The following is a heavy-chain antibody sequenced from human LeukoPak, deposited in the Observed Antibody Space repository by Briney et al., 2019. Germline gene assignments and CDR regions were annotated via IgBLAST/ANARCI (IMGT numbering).Heavy chain of an antibody. CDR2: IKSKTDGWTT. CDR1: GFTFSNAW. CDR3: TTAGYIVVVPAAKDYGMDV. V-gene: IGHV3-15*01. J-gene: IGHJ6*02. Sequence: GGSLILSCAASGFTFSNAWMSSVRQAPGKGLELAVLIKSKTDGWTTDYAAPVKGRFTISRDDSKNTLYLQMNSMKTEDTAVYYCTTAGYIVVVPAAKDYGMDVWGQGTTVTVSS. D-gene: IGHD2-2*01.